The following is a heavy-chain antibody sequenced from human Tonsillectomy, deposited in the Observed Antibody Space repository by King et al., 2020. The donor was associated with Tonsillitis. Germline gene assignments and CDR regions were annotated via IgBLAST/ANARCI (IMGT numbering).Heavy chain of an antibody. J-gene: IGHJ3*02. CDR2: IYYSGST. CDR3: ARKPNWGQDAFDI. V-gene: IGHV4-39*01. CDR1: GGSISSSSYY. Sequence: LQLQESGPGLVKPSETLSLTCTVSGGSISSSSYYWGWIRQPPGKGLEWIGSIYYSGSTYYNPSLKSRVTISVDTSKNQFSLKLSSVTAADTAVYYCARKPNWGQDAFDIWGQGTMVTVSS. D-gene: IGHD7-27*01.